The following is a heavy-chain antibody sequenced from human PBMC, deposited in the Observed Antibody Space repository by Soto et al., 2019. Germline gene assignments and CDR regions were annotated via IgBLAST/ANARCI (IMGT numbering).Heavy chain of an antibody. CDR3: ARTGGYCTNGVCFFDY. D-gene: IGHD2-8*01. CDR1: GGSVSSGSYY. J-gene: IGHJ4*02. CDR2: ICYSGST. Sequence: SETLSLTCTVSGGSVSSGSYYWSWIRQPPGKGLEWIGYICYSGSTNYNPSLKSRVTISVDTSKNQFSLKLSSVTAADTAVYYCARTGGYCTNGVCFFDYWGQGTLVTVSS. V-gene: IGHV4-61*01.